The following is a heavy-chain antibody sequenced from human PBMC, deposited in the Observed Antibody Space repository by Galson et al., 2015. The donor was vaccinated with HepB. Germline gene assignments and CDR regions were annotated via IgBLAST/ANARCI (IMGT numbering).Heavy chain of an antibody. D-gene: IGHD3-10*01. CDR1: GFTFSSYA. CDR2: ISGSGGST. Sequence: SLRLSCAASGFTFSSYAMSWVRQAPGKGLEWVSAISGSGGSTNYADSVKGRFTISRDNSKNTLYLQMNSLRAEDTAVYYCAKAMVRGSSNYYYVMDVWGQGTTVTVSS. CDR3: AKAMVRGSSNYYYVMDV. V-gene: IGHV3-23*01. J-gene: IGHJ6*02.